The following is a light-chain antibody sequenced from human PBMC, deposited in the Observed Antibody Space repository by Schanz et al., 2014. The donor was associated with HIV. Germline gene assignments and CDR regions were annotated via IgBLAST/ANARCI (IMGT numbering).Light chain of an antibody. Sequence: QSVLTQPPSASGTPGQRVTISCSGSRSNVGTNTVNWYQRLPGTAPKVLIYSDNQRPSGVPDRFSGSRSGTSASLAISGLQSEDEADYYCSSYAGSNNFGVFGGGTKLTVL. CDR3: SSYAGSNNFGV. CDR1: RSNVGTNT. J-gene: IGLJ3*02. V-gene: IGLV1-44*01. CDR2: SDN.